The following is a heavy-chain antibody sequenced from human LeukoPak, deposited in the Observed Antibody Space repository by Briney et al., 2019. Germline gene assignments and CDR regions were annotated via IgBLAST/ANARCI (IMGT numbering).Heavy chain of an antibody. Sequence: GGSLRLSCAASGFTFSSYAMSWVRRAPGKGLEWVSAISGSGGSTYYADSVKGRFTISRDNAKNSLYLQMNSLRAEDTAVYYCARSGSRAGLSAFDIWGQGTMVTVSP. CDR2: ISGSGGST. CDR3: ARSGSRAGLSAFDI. CDR1: GFTFSSYA. J-gene: IGHJ3*02. V-gene: IGHV3-23*01. D-gene: IGHD1-26*01.